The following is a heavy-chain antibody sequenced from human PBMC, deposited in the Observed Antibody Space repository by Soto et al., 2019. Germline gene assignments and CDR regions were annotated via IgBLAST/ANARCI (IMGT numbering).Heavy chain of an antibody. CDR2: YFELGRD. CDR1: SVHITDYS. V-gene: IGHV4-59*01. Sequence: PSETVSLSCDVSSVHITDYSWIWVRQSPGKVRDWIGNYFELGRDILNPSLTSRVTISVDTSKNLFSLKLSSVTPADTSVYHCARDGSKIRGRNFFDARGQVVPVTAPQ. CDR3: ARDGSKIRGRNFFDA. J-gene: IGHJ4*02. D-gene: IGHD4-4*01.